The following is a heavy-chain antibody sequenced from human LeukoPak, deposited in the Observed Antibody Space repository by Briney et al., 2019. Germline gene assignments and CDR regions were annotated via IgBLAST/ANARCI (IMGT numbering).Heavy chain of an antibody. Sequence: PGGSLRLSCAASGFTVSSNYMSWVRQAPGKGLEWVSVIYSGGSTYYADSVKGRFTISRDNSKNTLYLQMNSLRAEDTAVYYCARDSSGYYYFEPGYYFDYWGQGTLVTVSS. CDR3: ARDSSGYYYFEPGYYFDY. V-gene: IGHV3-66*01. J-gene: IGHJ4*02. CDR1: GFTVSSNY. D-gene: IGHD3-22*01. CDR2: IYSGGST.